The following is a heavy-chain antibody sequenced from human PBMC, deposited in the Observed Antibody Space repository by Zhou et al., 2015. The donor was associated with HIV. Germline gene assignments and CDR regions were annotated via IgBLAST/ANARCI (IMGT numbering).Heavy chain of an antibody. D-gene: IGHD1-26*01. CDR1: GGTFSSYT. V-gene: IGHV1-69*02. Sequence: QVQLVQSGAEVKKPGSSVKVSCKASGGTFSSYTISWVRQAPGQGLEWMGRIIPILGIANYAQKFQGRVTITADKSTSTAYMELSSLRSEDTAVYYCASGYFFQGSYLPRSYYYGMDVWGQGTTVTVSS. CDR3: ASGYFFQGSYLPRSYYYGMDV. J-gene: IGHJ6*02. CDR2: IIPILGIA.